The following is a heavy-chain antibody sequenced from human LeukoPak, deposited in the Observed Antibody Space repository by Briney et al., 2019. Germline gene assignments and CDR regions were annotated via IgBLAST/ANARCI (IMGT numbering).Heavy chain of an antibody. CDR2: IYYSGST. CDR1: GGSISSYY. J-gene: IGHJ3*02. D-gene: IGHD3-16*01. Sequence: SETLSLTCTVSGGSISSYYWSWIRQPPGKGLEWIGYIYYSGSTNYNPSLKSRVTISVDTSKNQFSLKLSSVTAADTAVYYCARIRLEAFDIWGQGTVVTVSS. CDR3: ARIRLEAFDI. V-gene: IGHV4-59*01.